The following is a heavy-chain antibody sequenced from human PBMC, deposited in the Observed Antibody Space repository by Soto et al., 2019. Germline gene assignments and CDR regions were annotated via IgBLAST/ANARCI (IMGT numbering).Heavy chain of an antibody. Sequence: PGGSLRLSCAVSGFTISDYYMSWIRQAPGKGLEYVSYFSSSSSSTIDYADSVKGRFTISRDNAKNSLYLQMNSLRAEDTAVYYCARDMVAVAGRFRRYPDAFDIWGQGTMVTVSS. J-gene: IGHJ3*02. CDR1: GFTISDYY. CDR3: ARDMVAVAGRFRRYPDAFDI. CDR2: FSSSSSSTI. V-gene: IGHV3-11*04. D-gene: IGHD6-19*01.